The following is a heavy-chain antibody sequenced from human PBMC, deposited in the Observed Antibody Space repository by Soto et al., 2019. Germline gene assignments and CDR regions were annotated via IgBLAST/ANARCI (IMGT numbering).Heavy chain of an antibody. CDR2: ISSNGGST. D-gene: IGHD3-3*01. V-gene: IGHV3-64D*06. CDR3: VKTSAPLRFLEWPTRGHYFDY. CDR1: GFTFSSYA. Sequence: GGSLRLSCSASGFTFSSYAMHWVRQAPGKGLEYVSAISSNGGSTYYADSVKGRFTISRDNSKNTLYLQMRSLRAEDTAVYYCVKTSAPLRFLEWPTRGHYFDYWGQG. J-gene: IGHJ4*02.